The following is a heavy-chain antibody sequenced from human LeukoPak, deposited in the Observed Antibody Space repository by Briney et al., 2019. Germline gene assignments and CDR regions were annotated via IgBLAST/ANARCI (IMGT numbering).Heavy chain of an antibody. Sequence: ASVTVTFKASGYTFTSYYMHWLGQPPAQGLEWMGLINPSGCSTSNAQKIHGRVTMTSHTPTSTVYLELNSLRSEDRDVYYCATFPPNPDMYYDILTGYDAFDFWGQGTMVTVSS. CDR3: ATFPPNPDMYYDILTGYDAFDF. V-gene: IGHV1-46*01. CDR2: INPSGCST. CDR1: GYTFTSYY. J-gene: IGHJ3*01. D-gene: IGHD3-9*01.